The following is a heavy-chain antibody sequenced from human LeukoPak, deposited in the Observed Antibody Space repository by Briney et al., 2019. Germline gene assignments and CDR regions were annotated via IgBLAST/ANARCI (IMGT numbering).Heavy chain of an antibody. CDR3: ARDKEYQLPLYGYSSHFGFDY. Sequence: GASVKVSCKASGYMFTSYYMHWVRQAPGQGLEWMGIINPRGGSTTYAQKLQGRVTKTRDTSTSTVYMELSSLRSDDTAVYYCARDKEYQLPLYGYSSHFGFDYWGQGTLVTVSS. J-gene: IGHJ4*02. CDR1: GYMFTSYY. CDR2: INPRGGST. V-gene: IGHV1-46*04. D-gene: IGHD2-2*01.